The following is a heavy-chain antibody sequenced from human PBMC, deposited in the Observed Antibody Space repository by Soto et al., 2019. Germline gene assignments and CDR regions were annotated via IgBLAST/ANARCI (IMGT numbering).Heavy chain of an antibody. CDR2: IIPIFGTT. D-gene: IGHD6-13*01. J-gene: IGHJ4*02. CDR3: ARVSSSWYNDYFDY. CDR1: GGTFSNYA. V-gene: IGHV1-69*12. Sequence: QVQLVQSGAEVKKPGSSVKVSCKASGGTFSNYAISWVRQAPGQGLEWLGGIIPIFGTTNNEQRTQGRVTSTADESTSTADMELSSRRSEDTAVYYGARVSSSWYNDYFDYWGQGTLVTVSS.